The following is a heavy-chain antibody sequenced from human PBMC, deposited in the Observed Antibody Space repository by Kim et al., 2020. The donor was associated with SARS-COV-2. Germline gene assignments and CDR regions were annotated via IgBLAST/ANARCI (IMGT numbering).Heavy chain of an antibody. Sequence: ASVKVSCKASGYTFTSYGISWVRQAPGQGLEWMGWISAYNGNTNYAQKLQGRVTMTTDTSTSTAYMELRSLRSDDTAVYYCARDRSDGYCSGGSCPWGYWGQGTLVTVSS. D-gene: IGHD2-15*01. V-gene: IGHV1-18*01. J-gene: IGHJ4*02. CDR1: GYTFTSYG. CDR3: ARDRSDGYCSGGSCPWGY. CDR2: ISAYNGNT.